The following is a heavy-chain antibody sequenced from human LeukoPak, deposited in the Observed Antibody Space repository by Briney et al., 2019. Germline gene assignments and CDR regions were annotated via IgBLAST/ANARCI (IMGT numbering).Heavy chain of an antibody. Sequence: PSDTLSLTCTVSGYSISSGYYWGWIRQPPGKGLEWIGSIYHSGSTYYNPPLKSRVTISVDTSKNQFSLKLSSVTAADTAMYYCARDDSGYGKYWGQGTLVTVSS. D-gene: IGHD5-12*01. CDR1: GYSISSGYY. CDR2: IYHSGST. V-gene: IGHV4-38-2*02. J-gene: IGHJ4*02. CDR3: ARDDSGYGKY.